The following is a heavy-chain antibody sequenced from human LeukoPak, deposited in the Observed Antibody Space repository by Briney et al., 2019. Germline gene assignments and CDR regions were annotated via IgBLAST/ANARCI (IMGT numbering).Heavy chain of an antibody. CDR1: GGSFSGYY. CDR2: INHSGST. D-gene: IGHD3-22*01. J-gene: IGHJ4*02. CDR3: ARDPGSSGYYDY. Sequence: TSETLSLTCAVYGGSFSGYYWSWIRQPPGKGLEWIGEINHSGSTNYNPSLKSRVTISVDTSKNQFSLKLSSVTAADTAVYYCARDPGSSGYYDYWGQGTLVTVSS. V-gene: IGHV4-34*01.